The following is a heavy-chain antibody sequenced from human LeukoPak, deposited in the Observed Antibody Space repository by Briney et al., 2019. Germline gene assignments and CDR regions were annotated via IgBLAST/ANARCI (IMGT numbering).Heavy chain of an antibody. CDR2: IYTSGST. V-gene: IGHV4-4*07. D-gene: IGHD2-8*02. Sequence: SETLSLTCTVSGGSISGYFWTWIRQAAGKGLEWIGRIYTSGSTKYNPPPKSRVTISLDMSKNQFSLKLTSVTAADTAVYYCARGYSTGSKSFSLYYYMDVWGKGTTVTV. J-gene: IGHJ6*03. CDR3: ARGYSTGSKSFSLYYYMDV. CDR1: GGSISGYF.